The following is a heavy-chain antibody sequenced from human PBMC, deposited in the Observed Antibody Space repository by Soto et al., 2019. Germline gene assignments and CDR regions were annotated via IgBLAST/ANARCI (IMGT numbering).Heavy chain of an antibody. CDR3: ARDPRSGWYIDY. V-gene: IGHV3-30-3*01. Sequence: PGGSLRLSCAASGFTFSSYAMHWVRQAPGKGLEWVAVISYDGSNKYYADSVKGRFTISRDNSKNTLYLQMNSLRAEDTAVYYCARDPRSGWYIDYWGQGTLVTVSS. CDR2: ISYDGSNK. CDR1: GFTFSSYA. J-gene: IGHJ4*02. D-gene: IGHD6-19*01.